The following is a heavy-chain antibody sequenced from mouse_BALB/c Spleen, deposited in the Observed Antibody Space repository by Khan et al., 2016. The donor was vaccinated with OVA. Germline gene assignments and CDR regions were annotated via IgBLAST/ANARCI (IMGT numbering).Heavy chain of an antibody. V-gene: IGHV1-87*01. CDR2: IYPGDGNT. Sequence: VELVESGTELARPGASVKLSCKASGYTFTSYWMQWVKQRPGQGLEWIGAIYPGDGNTRYTQKFKGKATLTADKSSSTAYMQLSSLASEDSAVYFCVRGGSTTGYFDYWGQGTTLTVSS. D-gene: IGHD1-1*01. J-gene: IGHJ2*01. CDR3: VRGGSTTGYFDY. CDR1: GYTFTSYW.